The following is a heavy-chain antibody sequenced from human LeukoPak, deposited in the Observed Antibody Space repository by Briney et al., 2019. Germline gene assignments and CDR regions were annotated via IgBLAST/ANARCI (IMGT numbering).Heavy chain of an antibody. D-gene: IGHD3-22*01. J-gene: IGHJ4*02. CDR3: AKIMHYSDSSGYYLPVF. CDR2: ISYDGSQK. Sequence: GRSLRLSCVASGFTFSTYGMHWVRQAPGKGLEWVAVISYDGSQKNYADSVEGRFTISRDNSKNTLYLQMNSLRAEDTAVFYCAKIMHYSDSSGYYLPVFWGQGTLVTVSS. V-gene: IGHV3-30*18. CDR1: GFTFSTYG.